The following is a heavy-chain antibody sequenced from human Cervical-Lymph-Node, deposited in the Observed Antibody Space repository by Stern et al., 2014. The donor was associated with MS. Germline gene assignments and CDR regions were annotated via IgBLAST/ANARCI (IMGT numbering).Heavy chain of an antibody. D-gene: IGHD1-26*01. V-gene: IGHV1-46*03. CDR2: INPSRNTT. CDR3: ARDSSGTYSSLDY. Sequence: VQLVESGAEVKKHGASVKVSCKASGYTFRKYYMHWVRQAPGQGLEWVGIINPSRNTTSHAQKFQDRVTISKDTSTSTVYMELSSLRSEDTAVYYCARDSSGTYSSLDYWGQGTLVTVSS. CDR1: GYTFRKYY. J-gene: IGHJ4*02.